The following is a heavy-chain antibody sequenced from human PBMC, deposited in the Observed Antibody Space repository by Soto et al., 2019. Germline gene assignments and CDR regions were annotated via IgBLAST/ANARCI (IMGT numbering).Heavy chain of an antibody. V-gene: IGHV2-26*01. J-gene: IGHJ6*02. CDR1: GFSLNNPRMG. Sequence: QVTLKESGPVLVKPTETLTLTCTVSGFSLNNPRMGVSWIRQPQGKPLEWLAHFFSDAERSYSASMQSRLTMSTDTSGSQVVLTMTNMDPVDTATYFCARMDGDYNYYAMDVWGQGTTVTVSS. D-gene: IGHD4-17*01. CDR2: FFSDAER. CDR3: ARMDGDYNYYAMDV.